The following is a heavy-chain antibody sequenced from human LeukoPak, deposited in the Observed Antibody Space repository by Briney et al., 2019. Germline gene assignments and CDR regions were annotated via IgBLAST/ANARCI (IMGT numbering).Heavy chain of an antibody. D-gene: IGHD3-16*01. CDR2: IFNSGSS. CDR1: GGSVSSERYH. J-gene: IGHJ3*02. CDR3: ARPVGGVREGFDI. Sequence: SETLSLTCTVSGGSVSSERYHWSWIRQPPGKGLEWIAYIFNSGSSNYNPSLKSRVTISIDTSKNQFSLKLNSVTAADTAQYHCARPVGGVREGFDIWGQGTMVTVSS. V-gene: IGHV4-61*01.